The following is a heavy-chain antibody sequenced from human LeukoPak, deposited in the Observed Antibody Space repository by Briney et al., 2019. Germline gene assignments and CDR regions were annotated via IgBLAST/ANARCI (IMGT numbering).Heavy chain of an antibody. CDR3: VRGWFLSVWSYHWDV. D-gene: IGHD3-10*01. V-gene: IGHV3-7*01. Sequence: PGGSLRLSCAASGFTFSNYWMTWVRQAPGKGLEWVANIKEDGSEKYYVDSVKGRFTISRDDAKNSLYLEINSLRVEDTAVYYCVRGWFLSVWSYHWDVWGRGTTVTVSS. J-gene: IGHJ6*02. CDR1: GFTFSNYW. CDR2: IKEDGSEK.